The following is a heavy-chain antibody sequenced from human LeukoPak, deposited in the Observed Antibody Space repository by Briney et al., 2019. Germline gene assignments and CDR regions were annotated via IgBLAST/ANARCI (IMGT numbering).Heavy chain of an antibody. D-gene: IGHD3-9*01. V-gene: IGHV3-30*04. J-gene: IGHJ4*02. CDR2: ISYDGSNK. Sequence: GGSLRLSCAASGFTFSSYAMHWVRQAPGKGLEWVAVISYDGSNKYYADSVKGRFTISRDNSKNTLYLQMNSLRAEDMAVYYCAKDPFSYYDILTGYYSGCYFDYWGQGTLVTVSS. CDR3: AKDPFSYYDILTGYYSGCYFDY. CDR1: GFTFSSYA.